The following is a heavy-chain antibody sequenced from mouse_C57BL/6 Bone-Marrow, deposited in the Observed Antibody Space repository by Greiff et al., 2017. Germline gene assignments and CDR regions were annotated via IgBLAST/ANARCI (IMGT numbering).Heavy chain of an antibody. Sequence: VQLQQSGAELVKPGASVKLSCKASGYTFTSYWMHWVKQRPGQGLEWIGMIHPNSGSTNYNEKFKSKATLTVDKSSSTAYMQLSSLTSEDSAVYYCARWFYYGYGCFAYWGQGTLVTVSA. D-gene: IGHD2-2*01. CDR1: GYTFTSYW. CDR3: ARWFYYGYGCFAY. V-gene: IGHV1-64*01. J-gene: IGHJ3*01. CDR2: IHPNSGST.